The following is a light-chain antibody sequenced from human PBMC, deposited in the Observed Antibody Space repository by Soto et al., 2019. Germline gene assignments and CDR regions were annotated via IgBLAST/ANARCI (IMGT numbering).Light chain of an antibody. Sequence: QSALTQPRSVSGSPGQSVTISCTGTSSDVGGYNYVSWYQQHPGKAPKLMIYDVSKRPSGVPDRFSGSKSGNTASLTISGLLAEAEAVDYCCSYAGSCSHVFGTVTKLTVL. CDR2: DVS. V-gene: IGLV2-11*01. CDR1: SSDVGGYNY. J-gene: IGLJ1*01. CDR3: CSYAGSCSHV.